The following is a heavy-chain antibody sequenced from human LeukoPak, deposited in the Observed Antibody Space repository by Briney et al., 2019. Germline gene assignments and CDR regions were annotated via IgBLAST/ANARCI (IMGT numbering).Heavy chain of an antibody. CDR1: GFTFSSYA. V-gene: IGHV3-30-3*01. J-gene: IGHJ4*02. Sequence: GGSLRLSCAASGFTFSSYAMHWVRQAPGKGLEWVAIISYDGSNKYYADSVKGRFTISRDNSKSTLYLQMNSLSAEDTAVYYCAREVAAYSDYWGQGTLVTVSS. CDR3: AREVAAYSDY. D-gene: IGHD6-6*01. CDR2: ISYDGSNK.